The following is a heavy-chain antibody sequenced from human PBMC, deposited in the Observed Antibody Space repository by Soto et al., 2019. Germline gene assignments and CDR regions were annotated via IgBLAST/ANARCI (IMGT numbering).Heavy chain of an antibody. CDR2: FDPDEAET. Sequence: QVQLVQSGAEVKKPGASVKVSCKVSGYTLNEVAMHWVRQAPGKGLEWLGGFDPDEAETIYAQHFQGRVTMTEDTTTDTSYMELSSLRSEDTALDFCTPYHGDYNFDHWGQGTLVTVSS. V-gene: IGHV1-24*01. CDR3: TPYHGDYNFDH. CDR1: GYTLNEVA. J-gene: IGHJ5*02. D-gene: IGHD4-17*01.